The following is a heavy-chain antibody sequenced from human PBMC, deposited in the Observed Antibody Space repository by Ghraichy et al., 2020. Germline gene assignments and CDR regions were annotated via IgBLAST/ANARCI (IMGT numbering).Heavy chain of an antibody. CDR3: ARGSPLYYYDSSGYYSHDY. CDR2: INHSGST. V-gene: IGHV4-34*01. Sequence: TLSLTCAVYGGSFSGYYWSWIRQPPGKGLEWIGEINHSGSTNYNPSLKSRVTISVDTSKNQFSLKLSSVTAADTAVYYCARGSPLYYYDSSGYYSHDYWGQGTLVTVSS. D-gene: IGHD3-22*01. CDR1: GGSFSGYY. J-gene: IGHJ4*02.